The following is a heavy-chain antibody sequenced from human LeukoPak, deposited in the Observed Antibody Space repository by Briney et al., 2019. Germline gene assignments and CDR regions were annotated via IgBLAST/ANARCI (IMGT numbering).Heavy chain of an antibody. CDR1: GITFRSYG. J-gene: IGHJ4*02. CDR3: ASGTIPFTFGEIWSLDY. V-gene: IGHV3-33*01. CDR2: IWYDGSKQ. D-gene: IGHD3-16*01. Sequence: PDGSLRLSCAASGITFRSYGMHWVRQAPGKGLEWVALIWYDGSKQYYGDSVKGRFTISRDNSKNMLYLEMHSLRAEDTAIYYCASGTIPFTFGEIWSLDYWGQGTLFSASS.